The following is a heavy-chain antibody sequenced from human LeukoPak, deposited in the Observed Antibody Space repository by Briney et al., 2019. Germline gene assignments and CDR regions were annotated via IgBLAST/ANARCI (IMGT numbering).Heavy chain of an antibody. J-gene: IGHJ3*02. V-gene: IGHV3-30*18. D-gene: IGHD4-17*01. CDR3: AKTVTPSAVAFDI. Sequence: PGGSLRLSCAASGFTFSSYGRHWVRQAPGKGLEWVAVISYDASNKFYADSVKGRFTISRDKSKSTLYLDMNSLRAEDSAVYYCAKTVTPSAVAFDIWGQGTMVTVSS. CDR2: ISYDASNK. CDR1: GFTFSSYG.